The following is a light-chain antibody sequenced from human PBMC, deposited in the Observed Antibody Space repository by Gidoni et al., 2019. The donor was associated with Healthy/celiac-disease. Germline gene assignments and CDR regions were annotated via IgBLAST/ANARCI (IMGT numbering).Light chain of an antibody. CDR1: QSLLHSNGYNY. CDR3: MQALQTLT. CDR2: LGS. J-gene: IGKJ3*01. V-gene: IGKV2-28*01. Sequence: IVMTQSPLSLPVTPGEPASISCRSSQSLLHSNGYNYLDWYLQKPGQSPQLLIYLGSNRASGVPDRFSGSGSGTDFTLKISRVEAEDVGVYYGMQALQTLTFGPXTKVDIK.